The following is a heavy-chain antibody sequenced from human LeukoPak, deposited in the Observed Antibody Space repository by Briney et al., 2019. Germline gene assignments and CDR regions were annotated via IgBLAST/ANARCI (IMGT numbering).Heavy chain of an antibody. J-gene: IGHJ4*02. CDR1: GFTFSSYW. V-gene: IGHV3-7*05. D-gene: IGHD4-23*01. CDR2: IKQDGSEK. Sequence: PGGSLRLSCAASGFTFSSYWMSWVRQAPGKRLEWVANIKQDGSEKYYVDSVKGRFTISRDNAKNSLYLQMNSLRAEDTAVYYCARGLYGGNFPFDYWGQGTLVTVSS. CDR3: ARGLYGGNFPFDY.